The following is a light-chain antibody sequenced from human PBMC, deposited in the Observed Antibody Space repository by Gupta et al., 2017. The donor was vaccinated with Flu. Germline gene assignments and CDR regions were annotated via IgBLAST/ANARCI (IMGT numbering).Light chain of an antibody. J-gene: IGLJ2*01. CDR3: QVWDSNTYVV. CDR1: NFDSKK. Sequence: LGQTATISCVGNNFDSKKVHWDQQKPGQAPVVVIYRDSNRPSGIPERFSASNSGNTATLTIRRAQVGDEADYYCQVWDSNTYVVFGGGTKLTVL. V-gene: IGLV3-9*01. CDR2: RDS.